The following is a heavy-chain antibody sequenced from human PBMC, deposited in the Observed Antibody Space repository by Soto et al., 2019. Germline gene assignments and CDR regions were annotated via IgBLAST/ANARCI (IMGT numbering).Heavy chain of an antibody. D-gene: IGHD1-1*01. Sequence: ASVKVSCKASGGTFSSYAISWVRQAPGQGLEWMGGIIPIFGTANYAQKFQGRVTITADESTSTAYMELSSLRSEDTAVYYCARVTLEGGHDAFDIWGQGTMVTVSS. V-gene: IGHV1-69*13. CDR1: GGTFSSYA. CDR2: IIPIFGTA. J-gene: IGHJ3*02. CDR3: ARVTLEGGHDAFDI.